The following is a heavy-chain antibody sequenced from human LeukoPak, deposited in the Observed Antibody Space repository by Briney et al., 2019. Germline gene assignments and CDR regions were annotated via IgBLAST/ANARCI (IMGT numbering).Heavy chain of an antibody. J-gene: IGHJ4*02. CDR2: TYYRSTWHN. V-gene: IGHV6-1*01. Sequence: SQTLSLTCAISGDIVSSISATWNWIRQSPSRGLEWLGRTYYRSTWHNDYAASVKSQITINPDTSKNQFFLQLNSVTLEDTAVYYCAEGPTTLDYWGQGTLVTVSS. CDR1: GDIVSSISAT. D-gene: IGHD1-26*01. CDR3: AEGPTTLDY.